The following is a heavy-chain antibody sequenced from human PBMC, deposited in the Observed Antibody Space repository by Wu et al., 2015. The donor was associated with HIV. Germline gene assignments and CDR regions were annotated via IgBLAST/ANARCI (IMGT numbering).Heavy chain of an antibody. CDR2: INPNSGGT. Sequence: QVQLVQSGAEVKKPGASVKVSCQASGYTFTGYFMHWVRQAPGQGLEWMGWINPNSGGTNYAPKFQGRVTMTGDTSISTAYMELSSLRSDDTAVYYCTRRPWGPYCSGGSCHIDYWGQGTLVSVSS. V-gene: IGHV1-2*02. D-gene: IGHD2-15*01. CDR1: GYTFTGYF. CDR3: TRRPWGPYCSGGSCHIDY. J-gene: IGHJ4*02.